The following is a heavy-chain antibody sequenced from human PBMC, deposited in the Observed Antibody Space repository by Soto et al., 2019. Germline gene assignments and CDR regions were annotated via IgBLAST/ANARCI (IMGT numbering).Heavy chain of an antibody. CDR3: ARGGALDGTSPPFNR. Sequence: ASVKISCKASGYTFSGHYMHWIRQAPRQGPEWLGRINANSGDTDRAPKFQERLTMTRGTSITTADMELSRLRSDDTAVYYCARGGALDGTSPPFNRCGQGTLVTVSS. D-gene: IGHD6-19*01. CDR2: INANSGDT. J-gene: IGHJ1*01. CDR1: GYTFSGHY. V-gene: IGHV1-2*06.